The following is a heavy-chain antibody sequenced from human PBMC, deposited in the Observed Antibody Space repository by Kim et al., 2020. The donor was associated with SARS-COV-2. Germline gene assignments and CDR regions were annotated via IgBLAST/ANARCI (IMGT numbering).Heavy chain of an antibody. CDR1: GYTFTSYA. Sequence: ASVKVSCKASGYTFTSYAMHWVRQAPGQRLEWMGWINAGNGNTKYSQKFQGRVTITRDTSASTAYMELSSLRSEDTAVYYCASCTVMAVAGDPPDYYYGMDVWGQGTTVTVSS. V-gene: IGHV1-3*01. D-gene: IGHD6-19*01. CDR2: INAGNGNT. CDR3: ASCTVMAVAGDPPDYYYGMDV. J-gene: IGHJ6*02.